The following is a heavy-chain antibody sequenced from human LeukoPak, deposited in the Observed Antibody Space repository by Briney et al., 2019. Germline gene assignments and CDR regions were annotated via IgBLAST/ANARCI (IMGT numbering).Heavy chain of an antibody. Sequence: GGSLRLSCADSGFTFDDYGMSWVRHAPGKGLEWVSGVNWNGGSTGYADSVKGRFTISRDNARNSLYLQMNDLRAEDTALYSAYYYYYMDVWGKGTTVTISS. CDR1: GFTFDDYG. CDR3: YYYYYMDV. CDR2: VNWNGGST. V-gene: IGHV3-20*01. J-gene: IGHJ6*03.